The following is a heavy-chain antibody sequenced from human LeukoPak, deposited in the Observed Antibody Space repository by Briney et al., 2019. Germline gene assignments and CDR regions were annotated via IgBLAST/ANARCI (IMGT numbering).Heavy chain of an antibody. CDR3: AREYGDFGFDY. Sequence: GGSLRVSCAASGFTFSSYWMSCVRQAPGKGLQWVANINQDGSEKYYVDSVKGRFTNSRDNAKNSLYLQMNSLRAEDTAVYDCAREYGDFGFDYWSQGTLVTVSS. J-gene: IGHJ4*02. CDR2: INQDGSEK. D-gene: IGHD4-17*01. CDR1: GFTFSSYW. V-gene: IGHV3-7*04.